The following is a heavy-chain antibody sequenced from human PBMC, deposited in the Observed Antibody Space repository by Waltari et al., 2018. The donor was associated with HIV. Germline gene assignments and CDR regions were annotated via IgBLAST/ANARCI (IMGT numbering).Heavy chain of an antibody. CDR1: GGSISSYY. CDR2: IYTSGST. J-gene: IGHJ3*02. V-gene: IGHV4-4*07. CDR3: ARSSDSSGPDAFDI. D-gene: IGHD3-22*01. Sequence: QVQLQESGPGLVKPSETLSLTCTVSGGSISSYYWSWIRQPAGKGLEWIGRIYTSGSTNYNPSLKSRVTMSVDTSKNQFSLKLSSVTAADTAVYYCARSSDSSGPDAFDIWGQGTMVTVSS.